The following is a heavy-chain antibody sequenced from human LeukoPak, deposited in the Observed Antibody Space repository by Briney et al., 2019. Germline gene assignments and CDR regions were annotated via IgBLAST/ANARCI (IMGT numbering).Heavy chain of an antibody. CDR2: IRYDGSNK. J-gene: IGHJ4*02. V-gene: IGHV3-30*02. CDR1: GFTFSSYG. Sequence: GGSLRLSCVASGFTFSSYGMHWVRQTPGKGLEWVTFIRYDGSNKYYADSVKGRLTISRDNSKNTLYLQMNSLRAEDTAVYYCANQDSTEYSYYFDFWGQGTLVTVSS. CDR3: ANQDSTEYSYYFDF. D-gene: IGHD2/OR15-2a*01.